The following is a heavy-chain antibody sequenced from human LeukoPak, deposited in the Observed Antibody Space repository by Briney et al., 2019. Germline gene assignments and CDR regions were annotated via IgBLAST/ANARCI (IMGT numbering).Heavy chain of an antibody. J-gene: IGHJ5*02. Sequence: GGSLRLSCAASGFTFSSYGMHWVRQAPGKELEWVAVIWYDGSNKYYADSVKGRFTISRDNSKNTLYLQMNSLRAEDTAVYYCARDADSSGYYGWFDPWGQGTLVTVSS. CDR1: GFTFSSYG. V-gene: IGHV3-33*01. D-gene: IGHD3-22*01. CDR3: ARDADSSGYYGWFDP. CDR2: IWYDGSNK.